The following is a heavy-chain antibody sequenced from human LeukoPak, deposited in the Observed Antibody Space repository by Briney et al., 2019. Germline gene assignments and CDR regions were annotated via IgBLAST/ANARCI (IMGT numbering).Heavy chain of an antibody. D-gene: IGHD2-2*01. CDR3: VRDLGLSATSPLGY. Sequence: GGSLRLSCAASGFTFSSYSMNWVRQAPGKGLVWVSHINIDGSSTNYADSVKGRFTISRDNAKNTLYLQMDSLRVEDSAVYYCVRDLGLSATSPLGYWGPGTLVTVSS. CDR1: GFTFSSYS. V-gene: IGHV3-74*01. CDR2: INIDGSST. J-gene: IGHJ4*02.